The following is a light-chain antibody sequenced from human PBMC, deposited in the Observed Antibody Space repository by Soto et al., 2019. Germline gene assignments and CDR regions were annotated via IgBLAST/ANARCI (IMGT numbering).Light chain of an antibody. V-gene: IGLV2-23*02. J-gene: IGLJ2*01. CDR2: EVS. CDR1: RSDVGSYNL. CDR3: CSYAGSSTSVV. Sequence: QSVLTQPASVSGSPGQSITISCTGTRSDVGSYNLVSWYQQHPGKAPKLMIYEVSKRPSGVSNRFSGSKSGNTASLTISGLQAEDEADYYCCSYAGSSTSVVFGGGTKVTVL.